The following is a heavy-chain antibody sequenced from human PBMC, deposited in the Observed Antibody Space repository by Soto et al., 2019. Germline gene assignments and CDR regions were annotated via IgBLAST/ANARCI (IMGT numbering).Heavy chain of an antibody. Sequence: PGGSLRLSCAASGFTFSSYSMNWVRQAPGKGLEWVSAISSSSSYINYADSVKGRFTISRDNSKNTLFLQMNSLRAEDTALYYCAKGISGSRYSALDYWGQGTLVTVSS. CDR3: AKGISGSRYSALDY. CDR1: GFTFSSYS. D-gene: IGHD2-15*01. V-gene: IGHV3-21*04. CDR2: ISSSSSYI. J-gene: IGHJ4*02.